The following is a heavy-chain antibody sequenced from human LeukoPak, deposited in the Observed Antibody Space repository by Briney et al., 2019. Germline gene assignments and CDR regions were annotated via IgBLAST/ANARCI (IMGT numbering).Heavy chain of an antibody. D-gene: IGHD2-21*01. Sequence: GRSLRLSCAASGFTFSSYAMHWVRQAPGKGLEWVAVISYDGSNKYYADSVKGRFTISRDNSKNTLYLQMNSLRAEDTAVYYCAKIVASGSYWGQGTLVTVSS. CDR1: GFTFSSYA. CDR2: ISYDGSNK. J-gene: IGHJ4*02. V-gene: IGHV3-30-3*02. CDR3: AKIVASGSY.